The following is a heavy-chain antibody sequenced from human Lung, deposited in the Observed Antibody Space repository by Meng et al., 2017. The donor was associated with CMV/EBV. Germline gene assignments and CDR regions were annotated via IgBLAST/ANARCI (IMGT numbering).Heavy chain of an antibody. CDR2: LYPDGST. Sequence: QGKLPGPGPRLVKPSETLSVTCIVLSDSSTNYFWSWVRQPAGKGLEWIGRLYPDGSTDYNPSLSSRLTLSLDASKIRFSLKLRSVTAADTAIYYCARTPVRFCNTHMCYAFDYWGQGALVTVSS. CDR1: SDSSTNYF. V-gene: IGHV4-4*07. CDR3: ARTPVRFCNTHMCYAFDY. J-gene: IGHJ4*02. D-gene: IGHD2-2*01.